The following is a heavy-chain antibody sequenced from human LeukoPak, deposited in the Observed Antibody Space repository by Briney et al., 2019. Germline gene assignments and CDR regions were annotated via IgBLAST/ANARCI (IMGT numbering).Heavy chain of an antibody. CDR3: ARKTFNPYYFDY. J-gene: IGHJ4*02. CDR1: GFTVSSNY. Sequence: GESLKISCKASGFTVSSNYMSWVRQAPGKGLDWVSVIYSSGSTFYADSVKGRFTISRDNSKNTLSLQMNSLRAEDTAVYYCARKTFNPYYFDYWGQGTLVTVSS. D-gene: IGHD2/OR15-2a*01. V-gene: IGHV3-66*01. CDR2: IYSSGST.